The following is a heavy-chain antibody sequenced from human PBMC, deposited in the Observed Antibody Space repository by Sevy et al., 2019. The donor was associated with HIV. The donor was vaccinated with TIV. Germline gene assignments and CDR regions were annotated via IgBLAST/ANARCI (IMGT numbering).Heavy chain of an antibody. CDR1: GFSFSRYG. V-gene: IGHV3-30*18. CDR3: AKGLSSIYPYSMDV. Sequence: GGSLRLSCEASGFSFSRYGMHWVRQVAGKGLEWVAVISFDGDNKNYSDSVRGRFAISRDNSENTMHLQMTNLRLDDMPVYYCAKGLSSIYPYSMDVWGQGTTVTVSS. J-gene: IGHJ6*02. D-gene: IGHD3-16*01. CDR2: ISFDGDNK.